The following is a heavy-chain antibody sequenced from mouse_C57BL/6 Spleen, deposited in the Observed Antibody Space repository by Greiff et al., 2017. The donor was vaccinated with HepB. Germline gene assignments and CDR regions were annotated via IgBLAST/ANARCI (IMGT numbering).Heavy chain of an antibody. J-gene: IGHJ1*03. CDR1: GYTFTSYW. Sequence: QVQLQQPGAELVMPGASVKLSCKASGYTFTSYWMHWVKQRPGQGLEWIGEIDPSDSYTNYNQKFKGKSTLTVDKSSSTAYMQLSSLTSEDSAVYYCARRGYYGSRNWYFDVWGTGTTVTVSS. CDR2: IDPSDSYT. CDR3: ARRGYYGSRNWYFDV. V-gene: IGHV1-69*01. D-gene: IGHD1-1*01.